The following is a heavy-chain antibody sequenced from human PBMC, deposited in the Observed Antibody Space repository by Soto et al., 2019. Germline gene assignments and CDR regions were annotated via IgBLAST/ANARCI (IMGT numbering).Heavy chain of an antibody. Sequence: QVQLVESGGGVVQPGRSLRLSCAASGFTFSSYGMHWVRQAPGKGLEWVAVIWYDGSNKYYADSVKGRFTISRDNSKNTLYLQMNSLRAEDTAVYYCARDGQKGIGIVGATGDCWGQGTLVTVSS. V-gene: IGHV3-33*01. J-gene: IGHJ4*02. D-gene: IGHD1-26*01. CDR3: ARDGQKGIGIVGATGDC. CDR1: GFTFSSYG. CDR2: IWYDGSNK.